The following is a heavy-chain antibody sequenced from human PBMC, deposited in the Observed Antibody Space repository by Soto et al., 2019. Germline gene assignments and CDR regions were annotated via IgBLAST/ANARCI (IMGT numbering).Heavy chain of an antibody. Sequence: SETLSLTCTVSGGSISSGDYYWSWIRQPPGKGLEWIGYIYYSGSTYYNPSLKSRVTISVDTSKNQFSLKLSSVTATDTAVYYCARVSTKVPAANYFDYWGQGTLVTVSS. CDR2: IYYSGST. CDR3: ARVSTKVPAANYFDY. V-gene: IGHV4-30-4*01. D-gene: IGHD2-2*01. CDR1: GGSISSGDYY. J-gene: IGHJ4*02.